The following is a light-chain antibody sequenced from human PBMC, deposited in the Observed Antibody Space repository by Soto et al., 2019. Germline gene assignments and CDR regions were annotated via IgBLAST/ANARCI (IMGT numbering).Light chain of an antibody. CDR2: GAS. J-gene: IGKJ1*01. CDR3: QQYNNWPRT. V-gene: IGKV3-15*01. CDR1: QSVSSN. Sequence: EIVMTQSPATLSVSPGERATLSCRASQSVSSNLAWYQQKPGQTPSLLMYGASTRATGIPVRFSGSGSGTEFTLTISGLQSEDFAVYYCQQYNNWPRTFGQGTKVEIK.